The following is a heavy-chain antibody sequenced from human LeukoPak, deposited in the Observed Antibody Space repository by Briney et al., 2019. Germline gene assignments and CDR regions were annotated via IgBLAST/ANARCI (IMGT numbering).Heavy chain of an antibody. CDR1: GGSISSGGYS. D-gene: IGHD3-22*01. CDR2: IYHSGST. V-gene: IGHV4-30-2*01. Sequence: PSETLSLTCAVSGGSISSGGYSWSWIRQPPGKGLEWIGYIYHSGSTYYNPSLKSRVTISADRSKNQFSLKLSSVTAADTAVYYCARFDSSGYYHYFDYWGQGTLVTVSS. J-gene: IGHJ4*02. CDR3: ARFDSSGYYHYFDY.